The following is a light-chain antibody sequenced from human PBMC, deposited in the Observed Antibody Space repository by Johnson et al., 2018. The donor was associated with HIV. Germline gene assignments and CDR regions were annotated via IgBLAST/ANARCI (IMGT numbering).Light chain of an antibody. CDR2: DNN. CDR1: SSNIGNNY. V-gene: IGLV1-51*01. J-gene: IGLJ1*01. Sequence: QSVLTQPPSVSAAPGQKVTISCSGSSSNIGNNYVSWYQQLPGTAPKLLIYDNNKRPSGIPDRFSGSKSGTPATLGITGLQTGDEADYYCGTWASSLSAGVCGTGTKVTVL. CDR3: GTWASSLSAGV.